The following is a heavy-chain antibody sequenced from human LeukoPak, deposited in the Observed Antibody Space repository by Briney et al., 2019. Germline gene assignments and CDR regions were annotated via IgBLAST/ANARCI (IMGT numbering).Heavy chain of an antibody. V-gene: IGHV1-2*02. Sequence: ASVKVSCKASGYTFTGYYVHWVRQAPGQGLEWMGWINANSGGTNYAQKFQGRVTMTRDTSINTAYMELISLRSDDTAVYYCARGTVGTSSSWPIDYWGQGTLVTVSS. CDR3: ARGTVGTSSSWPIDY. CDR1: GYTFTGYY. J-gene: IGHJ4*02. CDR2: INANSGGT. D-gene: IGHD6-13*01.